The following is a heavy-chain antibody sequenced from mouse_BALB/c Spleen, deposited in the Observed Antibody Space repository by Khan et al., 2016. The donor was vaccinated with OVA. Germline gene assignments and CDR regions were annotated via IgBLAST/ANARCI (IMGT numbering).Heavy chain of an antibody. CDR1: GYTFTTYW. D-gene: IGHD1-1*01. Sequence: LEESGAELAKPGASVKMSCKASGYTFTTYWMHWVKQRPGQGLEWIGYINPSTGYTEYNQKFKDKATLTTDKSSSTAYMQLRSLTSEDSAVYYCARRGLYCIFAYWGQGTLVTVSA. CDR3: ARRGLYCIFAY. CDR2: INPSTGYT. J-gene: IGHJ3*01. V-gene: IGHV1-7*01.